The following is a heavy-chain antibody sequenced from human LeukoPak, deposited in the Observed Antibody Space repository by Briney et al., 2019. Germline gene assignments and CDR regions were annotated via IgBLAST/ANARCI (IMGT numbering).Heavy chain of an antibody. Sequence: SETLSLTCTVSGGSISSSSYYWGWIRQPAGKGLEWIGRIYTSGSTNYNPSLKSRVTISVDTSKNQFSLKLSSVTAADTAVYYCARERWYYYDSSGYYSFADYWGQGTLVTVSS. CDR2: IYTSGST. CDR3: ARERWYYYDSSGYYSFADY. D-gene: IGHD3-22*01. J-gene: IGHJ4*02. V-gene: IGHV4-61*02. CDR1: GGSISSSSYY.